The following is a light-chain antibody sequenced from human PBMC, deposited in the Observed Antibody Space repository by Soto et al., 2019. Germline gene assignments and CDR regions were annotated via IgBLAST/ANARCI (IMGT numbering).Light chain of an antibody. CDR2: KVS. J-gene: IGKJ2*03. Sequence: DIQMTQSPSTLAASVGDRVTITCRASQSFTRWLAWYQQKPGKAPKLLIYKVSNLEVGVPSRFSGTGAGTEFNFTITDLQPDDFASYYCQQYNSYYLSFGQGTKLEV. CDR3: QQYNSYYLS. V-gene: IGKV1-5*03. CDR1: QSFTRW.